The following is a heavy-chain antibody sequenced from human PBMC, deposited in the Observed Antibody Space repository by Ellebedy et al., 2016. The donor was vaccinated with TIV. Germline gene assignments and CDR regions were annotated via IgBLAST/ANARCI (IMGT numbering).Heavy chain of an antibody. J-gene: IGHJ6*02. CDR1: GLTCDDHA. D-gene: IGHD2-8*01. Sequence: SLKISXAATGLTCDDHAMHWVRQAPGKGLEWVSGIFCKSGTTGYADSVKGRFIISRDSTKNSLNLEMNSLRPEDTALYYCTKDVLMGGADVWGQGTTVTVSS. CDR2: IFCKSGTT. CDR3: TKDVLMGGADV. V-gene: IGHV3-9*01.